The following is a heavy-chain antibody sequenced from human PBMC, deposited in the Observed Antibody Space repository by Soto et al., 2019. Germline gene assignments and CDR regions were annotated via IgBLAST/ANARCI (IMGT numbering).Heavy chain of an antibody. V-gene: IGHV4-61*01. CDR3: ARDGHGMDV. Sequence: SETLSLTCTVSGGSVSTGSYDWSWIRQPPGKGLEWIGKIFFTGSAHYNPSLRNRVTMSVDTSKDQFSLTLTSVTAADTAVYYCARDGHGMDVWGRGTTVTVSS. CDR2: IFFTGSA. J-gene: IGHJ6*02. CDR1: GGSVSTGSYD.